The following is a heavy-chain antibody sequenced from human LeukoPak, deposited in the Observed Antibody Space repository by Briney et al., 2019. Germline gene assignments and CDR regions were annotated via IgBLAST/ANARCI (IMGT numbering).Heavy chain of an antibody. D-gene: IGHD6-19*01. Sequence: GASVKVSCKASGYTFSDYYMHWVRQAPGQGLEWMGWINPNSGGTNYAQKFRGRVTMIRDTSISTAYMELSRLRSDDTAVYYCARYSSGWYYFDYWGQGTLVTVSS. V-gene: IGHV1-2*02. CDR3: ARYSSGWYYFDY. J-gene: IGHJ4*02. CDR2: INPNSGGT. CDR1: GYTFSDYY.